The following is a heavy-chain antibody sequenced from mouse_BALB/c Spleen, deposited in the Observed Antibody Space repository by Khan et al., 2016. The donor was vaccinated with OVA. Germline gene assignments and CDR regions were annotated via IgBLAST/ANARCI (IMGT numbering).Heavy chain of an antibody. D-gene: IGHD1-1*01. CDR2: IYPSTGYT. J-gene: IGHJ2*01. V-gene: IGHV1-7*01. Sequence: VQLKQSGAELAKPGASVKMSCKASGYTFINYWILWVKQRPGQGLEWIGYIYPSTGYTEYNQNFEDKATLTADKSSSTAYMQLSSLTSEDSAVYYCARRGLRWDFDYWGQGTTLTVSS. CDR1: GYTFINYW. CDR3: ARRGLRWDFDY.